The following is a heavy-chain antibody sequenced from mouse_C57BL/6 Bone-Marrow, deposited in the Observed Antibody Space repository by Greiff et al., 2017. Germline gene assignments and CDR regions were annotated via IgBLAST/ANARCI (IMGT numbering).Heavy chain of an antibody. V-gene: IGHV1-22*01. Sequence: VQLQQSGPELVKPGASVKMSCKASGYTFTDYNMHWVKQSHGKSLEWIGYINPINGGTSYNQKFKGTATLTVYKSSSTACMVRSSMTSEESAVYYCAGGGYSAVGDALDYWGQGTSVTVSA. CDR3: AGGGYSAVGDALDY. CDR2: INPINGGT. CDR1: GYTFTDYN. J-gene: IGHJ4*01. D-gene: IGHD1-1*01.